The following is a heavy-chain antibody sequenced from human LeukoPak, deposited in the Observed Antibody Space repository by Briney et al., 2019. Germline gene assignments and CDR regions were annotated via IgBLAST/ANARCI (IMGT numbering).Heavy chain of an antibody. CDR3: ARDARDVDYYDSSGSPDAFDI. Sequence: GGSLRLSCAASGFTFSSYEMNWVRQAPGKGLEWVSYISSSGSTIYYADSVKVRFTISRDNAKNSLYLQMNSLRAEDTAVYYCARDARDVDYYDSSGSPDAFDIWGQGTMVTVSS. CDR1: GFTFSSYE. V-gene: IGHV3-48*03. J-gene: IGHJ3*02. D-gene: IGHD3-22*01. CDR2: ISSSGSTI.